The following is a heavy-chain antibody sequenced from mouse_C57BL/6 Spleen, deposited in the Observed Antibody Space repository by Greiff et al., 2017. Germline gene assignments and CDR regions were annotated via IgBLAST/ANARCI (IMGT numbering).Heavy chain of an antibody. V-gene: IGHV14-4*01. CDR2: IDPENGDT. D-gene: IGHD1-1*01. CDR1: GFNIKDDY. CDR3: TRATTVVGRDYFDY. J-gene: IGHJ2*01. Sequence: EVQLQQSGAELVRPGASVKLSCTASGFNIKDDYMHWVKQRPEQGLEWIGWIDPENGDTEYASKFQGKATITADTSSNTAYLQLSSLTSEDTAVYYCTRATTVVGRDYFDYWGQGTTLTVSS.